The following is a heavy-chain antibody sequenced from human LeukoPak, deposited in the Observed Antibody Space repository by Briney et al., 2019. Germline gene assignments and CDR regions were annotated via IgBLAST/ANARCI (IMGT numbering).Heavy chain of an antibody. J-gene: IGHJ4*02. V-gene: IGHV3-21*01. CDR2: ISSSSSYI. D-gene: IGHD6-6*01. CDR1: GLTFSSYS. CDR3: ARDSSSSSSYFDY. Sequence: GGPLRLSCAASGLTFSSYSMNWVRQALGKGLEWVSSISSSSSYIYYADSVKGRFTISRDNAKNSLYLQMNSLRAEDTAVYYCARDSSSSSSYFDYWGQGTLVTVSS.